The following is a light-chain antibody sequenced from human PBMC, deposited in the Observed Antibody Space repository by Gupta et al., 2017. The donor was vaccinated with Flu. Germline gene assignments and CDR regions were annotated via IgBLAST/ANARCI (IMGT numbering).Light chain of an antibody. Sequence: QSVLTQPPSASGTPGQRVTISCGGSTSNFATNFVYWYQQLQGEAPKLLISRTDLRPSGVPDRFSGSKSGISAFLAISGLRSEDEAKYYCAAWDDSLRGVIFGGGTRLTVL. CDR2: RTD. CDR3: AAWDDSLRGVI. J-gene: IGLJ2*01. CDR1: TSNFATNF. V-gene: IGLV1-47*01.